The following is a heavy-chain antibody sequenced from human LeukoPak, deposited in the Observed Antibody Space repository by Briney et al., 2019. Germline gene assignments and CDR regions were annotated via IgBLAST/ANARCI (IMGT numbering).Heavy chain of an antibody. CDR2: FDPEDGET. Sequence: GASVKVSCKVSGYTLTELSMHWVRQAPGKGLEWMGGFDPEDGETIYAQKFQGRVTMTEDTSTDTAYMELSSLRSEDTAVYYCATDLGVGLGPDAFDIWGQGTMVTVSS. D-gene: IGHD3-16*01. CDR3: ATDLGVGLGPDAFDI. CDR1: GYTLTELS. J-gene: IGHJ3*02. V-gene: IGHV1-24*01.